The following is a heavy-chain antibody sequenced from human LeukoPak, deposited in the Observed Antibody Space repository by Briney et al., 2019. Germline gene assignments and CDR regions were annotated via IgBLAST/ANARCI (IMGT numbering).Heavy chain of an antibody. CDR2: INWNRGSI. V-gene: IGHV3-9*01. CDR1: GFTFDDYS. CDR3: AKAVGYSGTREYYFDY. D-gene: IGHD1-26*01. J-gene: IGHJ4*02. Sequence: GGSLRLSCAASGFTFDDYSIHWVRQAPGKGLEWVSGINWNRGSIGYADSVKGRFTISRDNAKNSLFLQMNSLRAEDTALYYCAKAVGYSGTREYYFDYWGKGTLVTVSS.